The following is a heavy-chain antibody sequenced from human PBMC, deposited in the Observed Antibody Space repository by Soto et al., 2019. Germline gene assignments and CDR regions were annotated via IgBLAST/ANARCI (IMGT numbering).Heavy chain of an antibody. CDR3: ATVPIVGTTPYYFYY. V-gene: IGHV4-39*01. Sequence: QLQLQESGPGLVKPSETLSLTCTVSGGSFDSSSYYWAWVRHPPGKGLGWIAYIYYSGSTYYNPSLKSRVSISVDTSRNQFSLRRSSVTAADTAVYYCATVPIVGTTPYYFYYWGQGTLVTVAS. CDR1: GGSFDSSSYY. J-gene: IGHJ4*02. D-gene: IGHD1-1*01. CDR2: IYYSGST.